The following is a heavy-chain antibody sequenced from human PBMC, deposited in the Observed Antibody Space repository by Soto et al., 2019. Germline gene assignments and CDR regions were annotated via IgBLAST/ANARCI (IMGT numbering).Heavy chain of an antibody. V-gene: IGHV3-23*01. CDR3: AECAPYRSSWYPFWFDY. CDR2: ISGSGGST. Sequence: EVQLLESGGGLVQPGGSLRLSCAASGFTFSSYAMSWVRQAPGKGLEWVSAISGSGGSTYYADSVKGRFTISRNNSKKSLYLKRHSMGAADTAVYYCAECAPYRSSWYPFWFDYWGQGTLVTVSS. D-gene: IGHD6-13*01. CDR1: GFTFSSYA. J-gene: IGHJ4*02.